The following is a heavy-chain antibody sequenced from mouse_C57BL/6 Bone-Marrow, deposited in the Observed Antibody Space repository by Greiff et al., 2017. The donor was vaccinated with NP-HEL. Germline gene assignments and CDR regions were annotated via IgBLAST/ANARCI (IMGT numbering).Heavy chain of an antibody. Sequence: QVHVKQSGAELARPGASVKMSCKASGYTFTSYTMHWVKQRPGQGLEWIGYINPSSGYTKYNQKFKDKATLTADKSSSTAYMQLSSLTSEDSAVDYCARHPLWSYYYAMDYWGQGTSVTVSS. J-gene: IGHJ4*01. V-gene: IGHV1-4*01. CDR3: ARHPLWSYYYAMDY. CDR1: GYTFTSYT. D-gene: IGHD1-1*02. CDR2: INPSSGYT.